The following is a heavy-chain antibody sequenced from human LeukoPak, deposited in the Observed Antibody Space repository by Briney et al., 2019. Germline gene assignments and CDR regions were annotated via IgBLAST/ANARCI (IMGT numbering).Heavy chain of an antibody. CDR1: GFTFGDYA. V-gene: IGHV3-49*04. D-gene: IGHD3-10*01. Sequence: HAGGSLRLSCKASGFTFGDYAMSWVRQAPGKGLEWVAFIRSKAYGGTTEYAASVKGRFTISRDDSKRIAYLQMNSLKTEDTAVYYCSSPSAIRGIIIGYYYGMDVWGQGTTVTVSS. CDR3: SSPSAIRGIIIGYYYGMDV. CDR2: IRSKAYGGTT. J-gene: IGHJ6*02.